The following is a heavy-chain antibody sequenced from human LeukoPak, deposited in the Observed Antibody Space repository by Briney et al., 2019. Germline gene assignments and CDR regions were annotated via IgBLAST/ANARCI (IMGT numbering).Heavy chain of an antibody. CDR2: IRSGSTVT. CDR3: ARSIAVGGTARFDY. V-gene: IGHV3-21*01. Sequence: GGSLRPSCAASDFIFSSYSMTWVRQAPGKGLEWVSFIRSGSTVTYYADSVKGRFTISRDNAKNSLYLQMNSLRVEDTAVYYCARSIAVGGTARFDYWGQGTLVIVSS. CDR1: DFIFSSYS. D-gene: IGHD6-19*01. J-gene: IGHJ4*02.